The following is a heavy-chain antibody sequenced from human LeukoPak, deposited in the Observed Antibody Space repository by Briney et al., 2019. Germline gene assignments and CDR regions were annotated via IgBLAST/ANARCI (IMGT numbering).Heavy chain of an antibody. J-gene: IGHJ4*02. Sequence: SETLSLTCAVSGGSISSSNWWSWVRQPPGKGLEWIGEIYHSGSTNYNPSLKSRVTISVDKSKNQFSLKLSSVTAADTAVYYCARVFSVAVAGFDYWDQGTLVTVSS. V-gene: IGHV4-4*02. D-gene: IGHD6-19*01. CDR2: IYHSGST. CDR3: ARVFSVAVAGFDY. CDR1: GGSISSSNW.